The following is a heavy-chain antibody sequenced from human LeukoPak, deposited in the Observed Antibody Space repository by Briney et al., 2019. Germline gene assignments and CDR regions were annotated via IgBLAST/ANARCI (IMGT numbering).Heavy chain of an antibody. Sequence: ASVKVSCKASGYTFTGYYMHWVRQAPGQGLEWMGWINPNSGGTNYAQKFQGRVTMTRDTSISTAYMELSRLRSDDTAVCYCARDRGSSGWRWSVWFDPWGQGTLVTVSS. V-gene: IGHV1-2*02. J-gene: IGHJ5*02. CDR3: ARDRGSSGWRWSVWFDP. D-gene: IGHD6-19*01. CDR1: GYTFTGYY. CDR2: INPNSGGT.